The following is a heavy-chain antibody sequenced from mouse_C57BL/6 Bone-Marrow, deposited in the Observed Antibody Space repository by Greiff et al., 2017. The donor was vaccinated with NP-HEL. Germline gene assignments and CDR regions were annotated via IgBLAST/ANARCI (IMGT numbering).Heavy chain of an antibody. CDR2: IYPGSGNT. J-gene: IGHJ3*01. D-gene: IGHD3-3*01. CDR1: GYTFTDYY. V-gene: IGHV1-76*01. Sequence: QVQLQQSGAELVRPGASVKLSCKASGYTFTDYYINWVKQRPGQGLEWIARIYPGSGNTYYNEKFKGKATLTAEKSSSTAYMQLSSLTSEDSAVYFCARSQGDPSGFAYWGQGTLVTVSA. CDR3: ARSQGDPSGFAY.